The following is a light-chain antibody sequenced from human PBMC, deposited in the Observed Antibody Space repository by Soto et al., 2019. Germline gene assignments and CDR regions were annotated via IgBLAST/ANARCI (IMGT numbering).Light chain of an antibody. CDR2: GAS. Sequence: ENVLTQSPGTLSLSPGERATLSCRASQSVTSNFLAWYQQRPGQAPRLLIYGASTRAAGVPDRFSGSGSGTDVPLTITRLEPEDFAVYYCQQYGRSPLLYTFGQGTKLGVK. CDR3: QQYGRSPLLYT. CDR1: QSVTSNF. V-gene: IGKV3-20*01. J-gene: IGKJ2*01.